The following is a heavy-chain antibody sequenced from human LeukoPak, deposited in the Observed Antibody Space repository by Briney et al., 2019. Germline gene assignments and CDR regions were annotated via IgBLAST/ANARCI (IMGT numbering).Heavy chain of an antibody. CDR3: ARVDFWSGLASLGYYGMDV. CDR1: GYTFTGYY. J-gene: IGHJ6*02. CDR2: INTNTGNP. V-gene: IGHV7-4-1*02. D-gene: IGHD3-3*01. Sequence: ASVKVSCKASGYTFTGYYMHWVRQAPGQGLEWMGWINTNTGNPTYAQGFTGRFVSSLDTSVSTAYLQISSLKAEDTAVYYCARVDFWSGLASLGYYGMDVWGQGTTVTVSS.